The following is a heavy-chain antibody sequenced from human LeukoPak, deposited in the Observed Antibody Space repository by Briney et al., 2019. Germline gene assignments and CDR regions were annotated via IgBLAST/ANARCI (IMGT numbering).Heavy chain of an antibody. V-gene: IGHV3-23*01. Sequence: PGGSLRLSCAASGFTLSNYAMTWVRQAPGKGLEWVSAISGNGGTTYYAESVKGRFTISRDNSKNTLSLQMNSLRAEDTALYYCVKDPTLTGAFDYWGRGTLVTVSS. D-gene: IGHD7-27*01. CDR3: VKDPTLTGAFDY. CDR2: ISGNGGTT. J-gene: IGHJ4*02. CDR1: GFTLSNYA.